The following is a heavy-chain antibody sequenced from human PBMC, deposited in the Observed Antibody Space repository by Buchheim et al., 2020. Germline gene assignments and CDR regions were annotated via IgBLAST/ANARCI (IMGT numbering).Heavy chain of an antibody. D-gene: IGHD5-18*01. CDR3: AKVPGGGTAIDEYYFDY. V-gene: IGHV3-23*01. Sequence: EVQLLESGGGLVQPGGSLRLSCAASGFTFSSYAMSWVRQAPGKGLEWVSAISGSGGSTYYADSVKGRFTISRDNSKKTLYLQMNSLRAEDTAVYYCAKVPGGGTAIDEYYFDYWGQGTL. CDR1: GFTFSSYA. J-gene: IGHJ4*02. CDR2: ISGSGGST.